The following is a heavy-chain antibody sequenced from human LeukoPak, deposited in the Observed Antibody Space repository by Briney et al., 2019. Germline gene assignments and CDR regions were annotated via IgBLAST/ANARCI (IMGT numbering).Heavy chain of an antibody. CDR2: VYGNGNT. J-gene: IGHJ5*02. Sequence: SETLSLTCTVSGGSIGSFYWSWIRQAPGKGPEWIANVYGNGNTNYNPSLRGRVSMSVATSSEQFSLRLRSVTAADTAIYYCVRHAFVLEAGYWFDPWGQGILVTVSS. D-gene: IGHD2-8*02. CDR1: GGSIGSFY. CDR3: VRHAFVLEAGYWFDP. V-gene: IGHV4-59*08.